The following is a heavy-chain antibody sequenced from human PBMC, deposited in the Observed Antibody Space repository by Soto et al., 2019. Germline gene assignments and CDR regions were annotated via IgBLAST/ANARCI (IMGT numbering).Heavy chain of an antibody. CDR1: GFTFSSYA. D-gene: IGHD1-26*01. V-gene: IGHV3-23*01. J-gene: IGHJ4*02. Sequence: GGSLRLSCAASGFTFSSYAMSWVRQAPGKGLEWVSAISGSGGSTYYADSVKGRFTISRDNSKNTLYLQMNSLRAEDTAVYYCAKDESGRSYQYGAFDYWGQGTLVTVSS. CDR2: ISGSGGST. CDR3: AKDESGRSYQYGAFDY.